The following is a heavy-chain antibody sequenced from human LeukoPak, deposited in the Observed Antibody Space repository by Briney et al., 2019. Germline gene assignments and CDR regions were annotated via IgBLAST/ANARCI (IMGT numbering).Heavy chain of an antibody. CDR2: IYPNNGAT. V-gene: IGHV1-2*02. J-gene: IGHJ4*02. CDR3: ARDGPAQMVDFDY. CDR1: GYTFSGTGWY. Sequence: ASVKVSCKSSGYTFSGTGWYLYWLRQAPGQGLECMGSIYPNNGATAYAQKFKGRVAITRDTSITTAYMELNRLRPDDTAVYYCARDGPAQMVDFDYWGQGTLVTVSS. D-gene: IGHD3-10*01.